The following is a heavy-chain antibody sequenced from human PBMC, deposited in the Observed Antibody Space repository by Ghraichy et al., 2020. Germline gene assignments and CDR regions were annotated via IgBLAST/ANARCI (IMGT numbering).Heavy chain of an antibody. CDR3: ARQYCGGDCYLFPYDAFDI. D-gene: IGHD2-21*02. CDR1: GFSISNYG. Sequence: GGSLRLSCAASGFSISNYGMHWVRQAPGKGLDLVAVFWYDGSTKYYRDSVKGRFTISRDNSRNTLYLQMNSLRAEDTAVYYCARQYCGGDCYLFPYDAFDIWGQGTMVTVSS. CDR2: FWYDGSTK. J-gene: IGHJ3*02. V-gene: IGHV3-33*01.